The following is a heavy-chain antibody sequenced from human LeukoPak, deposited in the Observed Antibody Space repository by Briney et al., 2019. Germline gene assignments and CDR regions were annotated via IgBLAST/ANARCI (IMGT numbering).Heavy chain of an antibody. CDR3: ARVMSSGDYFDY. Sequence: SETLSLTCTVSGGSISSGDCYWSWIRQPPGKGLEWIGYIYYSGSTYYNPSLKSRITISIDTSENQFSLKLSSVTAADTAVYCCARVMSSGDYFDYWGQGTLVTVSS. D-gene: IGHD6-6*01. CDR2: IYYSGST. CDR1: GGSISSGDCY. V-gene: IGHV4-30-4*01. J-gene: IGHJ4*02.